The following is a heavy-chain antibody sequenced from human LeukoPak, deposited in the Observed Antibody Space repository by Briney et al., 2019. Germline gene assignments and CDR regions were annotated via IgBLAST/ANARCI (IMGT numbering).Heavy chain of an antibody. Sequence: SETLSLTCTVSGGSISSYYWSWIRQPPGKGLEWIGYIYYSGSTNYNPSLKSRVTISVDTSKNQFSLKLSSVTAADTAVYYCARADGYCSSTSCLSDAFDIWGQGTMVTVSS. D-gene: IGHD2-2*01. V-gene: IGHV4-59*01. CDR1: GGSISSYY. J-gene: IGHJ3*02. CDR2: IYYSGST. CDR3: ARADGYCSSTSCLSDAFDI.